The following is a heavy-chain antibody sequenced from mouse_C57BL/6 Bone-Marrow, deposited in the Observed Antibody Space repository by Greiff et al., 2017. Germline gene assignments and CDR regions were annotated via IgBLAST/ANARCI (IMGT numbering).Heavy chain of an antibody. CDR1: GFTFSDYY. J-gene: IGHJ2*01. CDR2: INYDGSST. Sequence: EVHLVESEGGLVQPGSSMKLSCTASGFTFSDYYMAWVRQVPEKGLEWVANINYDGSSTYYLDSLKSRFIISRDNAKNILYLQMSSLKSEDTATYYCARDDYGRRFDYWGQGTTLTVSS. D-gene: IGHD1-1*01. CDR3: ARDDYGRRFDY. V-gene: IGHV5-16*01.